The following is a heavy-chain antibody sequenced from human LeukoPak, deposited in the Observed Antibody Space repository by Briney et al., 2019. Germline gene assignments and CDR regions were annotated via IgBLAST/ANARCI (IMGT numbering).Heavy chain of an antibody. CDR3: ARGWELPLYYFDY. Sequence: GGSLRLSCAASGFTFSSYSMNWVRQAPGKGLEWVSYISSSSSTIYYADSVKGRFTISRDNAKNSLYLQMNSLRAEDTAVYYCARGWELPLYYFDYWGQGTLVTVSS. V-gene: IGHV3-48*01. D-gene: IGHD1-26*01. CDR1: GFTFSSYS. J-gene: IGHJ4*02. CDR2: ISSSSSTI.